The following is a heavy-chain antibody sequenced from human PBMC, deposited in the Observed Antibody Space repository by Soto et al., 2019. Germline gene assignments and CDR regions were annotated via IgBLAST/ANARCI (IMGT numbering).Heavy chain of an antibody. CDR2: IWYDGSNK. D-gene: IGHD7-27*01. CDR1: GFTFSSYG. J-gene: IGHJ4*01. Sequence: LRLSCAASGFTFSSYGMHWVRQAPGKGLEWVAVIWYDGSNKYYADSVKGRFTISRDNSKNTLYLQMNSLRAEDTAVYYCARGLVLTGGFAYWGHGTLVTV. V-gene: IGHV3-33*01. CDR3: ARGLVLTGGFAY.